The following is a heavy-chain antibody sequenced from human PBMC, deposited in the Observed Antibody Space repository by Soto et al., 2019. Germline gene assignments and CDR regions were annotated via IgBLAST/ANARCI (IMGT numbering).Heavy chain of an antibody. Sequence: GGSLRLSCAASGFTLSTSAMHWVRQAPGKGLEWVAVISYDGSNKYYADSVKGRFTISRDNSKNTLYLQMNSLRAEDTAVYYCAKVDCSGGSCGPFAFDYWGQGTLVTVSS. CDR1: GFTLSTSA. J-gene: IGHJ4*02. CDR3: AKVDCSGGSCGPFAFDY. V-gene: IGHV3-30*04. CDR2: ISYDGSNK. D-gene: IGHD2-15*01.